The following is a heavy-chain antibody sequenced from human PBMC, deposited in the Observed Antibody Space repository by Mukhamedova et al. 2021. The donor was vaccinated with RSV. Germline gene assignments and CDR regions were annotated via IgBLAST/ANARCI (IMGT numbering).Heavy chain of an antibody. J-gene: IGHJ3*01. Sequence: WGGLEWIGEINHRGSTNYNPSLESRVTISIDTSKQHFSLKLRSATAADTAVYYCAAFDVWRQGTAVTVSA. CDR2: INHRGST. V-gene: IGHV4-34*01. CDR3: AAFDV.